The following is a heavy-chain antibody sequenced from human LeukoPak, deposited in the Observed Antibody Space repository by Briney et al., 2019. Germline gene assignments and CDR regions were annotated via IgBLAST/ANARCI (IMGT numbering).Heavy chain of an antibody. CDR3: AKGYYDSSGYFDY. CDR1: GFTFDDYA. V-gene: IGHV3-9*01. D-gene: IGHD3-22*01. J-gene: IGHJ4*02. CDR2: ISWNSGSI. Sequence: AGGSLRLSCAASGFTFDDYAMHWVRQAPGKGLEWVSGISWNSGSIGYADSVKGRFTISRDNAKNSLYLQMNSLRAEDTALYYCAKGYYDSSGYFDYWGQGTLVTVSS.